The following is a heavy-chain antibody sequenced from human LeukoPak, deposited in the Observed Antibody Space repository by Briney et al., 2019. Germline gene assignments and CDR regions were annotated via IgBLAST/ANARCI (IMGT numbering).Heavy chain of an antibody. D-gene: IGHD6-6*01. Sequence: SETLSLTCAVSGGSISSGGYSWSWIRQPPGKGLEWIGYIYHSGSTYYNPSLKSRVTISVDTSKNQFSLKLSSVTAADTAVYYCARDLAARPQDYWGQGTLVTVSS. CDR2: IYHSGST. CDR1: GGSISSGGYS. V-gene: IGHV4-30-2*01. J-gene: IGHJ4*02. CDR3: ARDLAARPQDY.